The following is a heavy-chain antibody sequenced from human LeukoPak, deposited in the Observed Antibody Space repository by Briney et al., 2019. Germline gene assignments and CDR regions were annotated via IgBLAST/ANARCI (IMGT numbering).Heavy chain of an antibody. Sequence: GGSLRLSCAASGFTFSSYDMPWVRQATGKGLEWVSAIGTAGDTYYPGSVKGRFTISRENAKNSLYLQMNSLRAGDTAVYYYARASYYCDSSGYYYKIFHYWGQGTLVNVSS. CDR3: ARASYYCDSSGYYYKIFHY. D-gene: IGHD3-22*01. CDR1: GFTFSSYD. CDR2: IGTAGDT. V-gene: IGHV3-13*01. J-gene: IGHJ4*02.